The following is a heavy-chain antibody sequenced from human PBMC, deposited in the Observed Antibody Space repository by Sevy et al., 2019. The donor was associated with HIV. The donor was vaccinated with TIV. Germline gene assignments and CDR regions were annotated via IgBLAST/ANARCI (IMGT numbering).Heavy chain of an antibody. D-gene: IGHD2-8*01. CDR3: AGEGCTKPHDY. J-gene: IGHJ4*02. V-gene: IGHV3-23*01. CDR1: GFTFSKYS. CDR2: LSFGCGEI. Sequence: GGSLRLSCAASGFTFSKYSMSCVRQPPGKGLEWVSTLSFGCGEINYADSVKGRFTISRDNSKSSVYLQMNNLRPEDTAVYYCAGEGCTKPHDYWGQGTSVTVSS.